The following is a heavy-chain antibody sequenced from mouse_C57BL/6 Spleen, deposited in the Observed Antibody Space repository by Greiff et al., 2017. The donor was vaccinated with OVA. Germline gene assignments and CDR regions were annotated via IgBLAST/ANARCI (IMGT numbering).Heavy chain of an antibody. Sequence: VQLQQPGAELVKPGASVKLSCKASGYTFTSYWMHWVKQRPGQGLEWIGMIHPNSGSTNYNKKFKSKATLTVDKSSSTAYMQLSSLTSEDSAVYYCAKGRLSYAMDYWGQGTSVTVAS. CDR1: GYTFTSYW. CDR3: AKGRLSYAMDY. J-gene: IGHJ4*01. CDR2: IHPNSGST. V-gene: IGHV1-64*01.